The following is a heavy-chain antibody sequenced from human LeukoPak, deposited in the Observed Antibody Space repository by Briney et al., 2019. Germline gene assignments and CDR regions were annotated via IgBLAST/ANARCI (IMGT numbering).Heavy chain of an antibody. J-gene: IGHJ4*02. CDR2: ISDDGRNK. D-gene: IGHD4-17*01. Sequence: PGRSLRPACAASRFSFTSYGMHWVRQAPGKGLEWVGVISDDGRNKNYADSVKGRFTIPRDNSKDTLYLQMNSLRDEDTAVYYCAKRPSDYGDYVTYFDYWGQGTLVTVST. CDR1: RFSFTSYG. CDR3: AKRPSDYGDYVTYFDY. V-gene: IGHV3-30*18.